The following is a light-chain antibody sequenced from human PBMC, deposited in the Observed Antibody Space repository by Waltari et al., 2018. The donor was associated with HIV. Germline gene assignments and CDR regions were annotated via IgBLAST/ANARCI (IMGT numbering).Light chain of an antibody. J-gene: IGLJ1*01. Sequence: QSALTQPASVSGSRGQSITISCTGNSSDIGAYKHVAWYQHHPAKAPKLMIDEVNSRPSGISIRFSVSKSGNTASLTISGLQADDEADYYCCSYAGTYIVFGTGTEVTVL. CDR2: EVN. CDR3: CSYAGTYIV. CDR1: SSDIGAYKH. V-gene: IGLV2-14*01.